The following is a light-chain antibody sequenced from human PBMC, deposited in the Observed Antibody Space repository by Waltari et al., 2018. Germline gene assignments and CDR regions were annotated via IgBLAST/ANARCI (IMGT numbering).Light chain of an antibody. J-gene: IGLJ2*01. CDR2: QDH. CDR1: KFHDRY. Sequence: SFELTQPPSVSVSPGQTVSITCSGDKFHDRYTFWYQQKSGQSPQLVIYQDHIRPSGIPERFSASKSGNAATLTISETQSTDEADYYCQTWDSGAVLFAGGTKLTVL. CDR3: QTWDSGAVL. V-gene: IGLV3-1*01.